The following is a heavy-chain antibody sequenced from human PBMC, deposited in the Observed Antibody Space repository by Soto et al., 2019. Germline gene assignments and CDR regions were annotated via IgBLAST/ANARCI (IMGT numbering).Heavy chain of an antibody. J-gene: IGHJ4*02. CDR3: ARERWLQLRYYFDY. D-gene: IGHD5-12*01. V-gene: IGHV3-30*03. CDR2: ISYDGSNK. CDR1: GFTFSTYG. Sequence: QVQLVESGGGVVQPGRSLRLSCAASGFTFSTYGMHWVRQAPGKGLEWVAVISYDGSNKYYADSVKGRVTISRDNSKNTLYLQMNSLRAEDTAVYYCARERWLQLRYYFDYWGQGTLVTVSS.